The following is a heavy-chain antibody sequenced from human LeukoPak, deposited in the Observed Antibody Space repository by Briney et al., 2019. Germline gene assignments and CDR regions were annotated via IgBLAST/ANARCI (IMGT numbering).Heavy chain of an antibody. Sequence: GTSGKVSCKASGLTFTSSAMQWVRQARGQRRECIGWMVVGSGNTNYAQKFQERSTVTRDMSTSTAYIELSNLRSEDTAVYYCAARYDFWSRPDFDYWGQGTLVTVSS. CDR2: MVVGSGNT. J-gene: IGHJ4*02. V-gene: IGHV1-58*02. CDR1: GLTFTSSA. D-gene: IGHD3-3*01. CDR3: AARYDFWSRPDFDY.